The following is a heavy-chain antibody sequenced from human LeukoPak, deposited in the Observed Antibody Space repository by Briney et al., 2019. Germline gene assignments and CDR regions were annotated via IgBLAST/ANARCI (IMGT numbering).Heavy chain of an antibody. CDR3: AKDGGDSGYDFGFDY. V-gene: IGHV3-23*01. CDR2: ISGSGGST. D-gene: IGHD5-12*01. Sequence: PGGSLRLSCAASGFTFGSYAMSWVRQAPGKGLEWVSGISGSGGSTYYADSVKGRFAISRDNSKNTLYLQMNSLRAEDTAVYYCAKDGGDSGYDFGFDYWGQGTLVTVSS. CDR1: GFTFGSYA. J-gene: IGHJ4*02.